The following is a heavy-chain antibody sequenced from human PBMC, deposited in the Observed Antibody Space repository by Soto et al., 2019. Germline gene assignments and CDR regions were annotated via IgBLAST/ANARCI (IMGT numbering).Heavy chain of an antibody. Sequence: QVQLVESGGGVVQPGRSLRLSCAASGFTFSSYAMHWVRQAPGKGLEWVAVISYDGSNKYYADSVKGRFTISRDNSKNTLYLQMNSLRAEDTAVYYCARDVASGLPFDPWGKGTLVTVSS. V-gene: IGHV3-30-3*01. J-gene: IGHJ5*02. CDR1: GFTFSSYA. CDR2: ISYDGSNK. D-gene: IGHD6-25*01. CDR3: ARDVASGLPFDP.